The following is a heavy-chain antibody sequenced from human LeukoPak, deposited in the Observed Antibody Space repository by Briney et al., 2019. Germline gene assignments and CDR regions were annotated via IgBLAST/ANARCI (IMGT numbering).Heavy chain of an antibody. CDR2: IYTSGST. Sequence: SETLSLTCTVSGGSISSGSYYWSWIRQPAGKGLEWIGRIYTSGSTNYNPSLKSRVTITVDTSKNQFSLKLSSVTAADTAVYYCARDYYDSSGYYTGDYWGQGTLVTVSS. CDR1: GGSISSGSYY. D-gene: IGHD3-22*01. J-gene: IGHJ4*02. V-gene: IGHV4-61*02. CDR3: ARDYYDSSGYYTGDY.